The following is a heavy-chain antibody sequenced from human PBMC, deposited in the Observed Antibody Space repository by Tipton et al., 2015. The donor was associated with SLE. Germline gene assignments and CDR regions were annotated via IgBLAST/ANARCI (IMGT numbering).Heavy chain of an antibody. CDR2: INHSGST. D-gene: IGHD5-12*01. CDR3: ARGGGIVATYAY. V-gene: IGHV4-38-2*02. CDR1: GYSTSSGYY. Sequence: LRLSCTVVGYSTSSGYYWGWIRQPPGKGLEWIGEINHSGSTNYNPSLKSRVTISVDTSKNQFSLKWSSVTAADTAVYYCARGGGIVATYAYWGQGTLVTVSS. J-gene: IGHJ4*02.